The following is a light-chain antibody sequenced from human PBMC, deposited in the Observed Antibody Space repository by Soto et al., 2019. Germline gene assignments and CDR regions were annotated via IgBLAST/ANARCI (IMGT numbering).Light chain of an antibody. Sequence: QSALTQPASVSGSPGQSITISCTGTSSDVGGYNYVSWYEQYPGKATKLLISEVSNRPSGVSNRFSGSKSGNTASLTISGLQAEDEANYFCISYTDFSGPYVFGTGTKLTVL. CDR2: EVS. CDR3: ISYTDFSGPYV. J-gene: IGLJ1*01. V-gene: IGLV2-14*01. CDR1: SSDVGGYNY.